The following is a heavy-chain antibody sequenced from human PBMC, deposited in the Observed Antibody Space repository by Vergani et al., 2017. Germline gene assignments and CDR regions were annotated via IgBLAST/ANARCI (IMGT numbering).Heavy chain of an antibody. V-gene: IGHV3-21*01. CDR3: ARTTXYDFWSGYYTDYYGMDV. J-gene: IGHJ6*02. CDR2: ISSSSSYI. CDR1: GFTFSSYS. D-gene: IGHD3-3*01. Sequence: EVQLVESGGGLVKPGGSLRLSCAASGFTFSSYSMNWVRQAPGKGLEWVSSISSSSSYIYYADSVKGRFTISRDNAKNSLYLQMNSLRAEDTAVYYCARTTXYDFWSGYYTDYYGMDVWGQGTTVTVSS.